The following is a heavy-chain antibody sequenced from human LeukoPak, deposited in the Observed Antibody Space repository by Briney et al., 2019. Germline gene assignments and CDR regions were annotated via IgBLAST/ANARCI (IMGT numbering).Heavy chain of an antibody. D-gene: IGHD5-18*01. CDR1: GFTFSSYG. Sequence: GRSLRLSCAASGFTFSSYGMHWVRQAPGKGLEWVAVIWYDGSNKYYADSVKGRFTISRDNSKNTLYLQMNSLRAEDTAVYYCARGERGYSYVYWGQGTLVTVSS. V-gene: IGHV3-33*01. CDR3: ARGERGYSYVY. CDR2: IWYDGSNK. J-gene: IGHJ4*02.